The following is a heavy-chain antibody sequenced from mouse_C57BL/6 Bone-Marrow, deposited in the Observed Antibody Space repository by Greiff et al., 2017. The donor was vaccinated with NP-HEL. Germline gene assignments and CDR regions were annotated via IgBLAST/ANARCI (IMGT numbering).Heavy chain of an antibody. CDR1: GFTFSSYA. D-gene: IGHD4-1*01. CDR3: TRRKTGIGFAY. J-gene: IGHJ3*01. CDR2: ICSGGDYI. V-gene: IGHV5-9-1*02. Sequence: EVKLMESGDGLVKPGGSLKLSCAASGFTFSSYAMSWVRQTPEKRLEWVAYICSGGDYIYYADTVKGRFTSSRDNARNTLYLQMSSLKSEDTAMYYCTRRKTGIGFAYWGQGTLVTVSA.